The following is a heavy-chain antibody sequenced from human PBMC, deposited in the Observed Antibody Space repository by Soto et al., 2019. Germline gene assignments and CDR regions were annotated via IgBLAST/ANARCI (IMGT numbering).Heavy chain of an antibody. Sequence: SETLSLTCAVYGGSFSGYYWSWIRQPPGKGLEWIGEINHSGSTNYNPSLKSRVTISVDTSKNQFSLKLSSVTAADTAVYYCARARGFRYSYGYRVFDYWGQGTLVT. D-gene: IGHD5-18*01. CDR3: ARARGFRYSYGYRVFDY. J-gene: IGHJ4*02. CDR1: GGSFSGYY. CDR2: INHSGST. V-gene: IGHV4-34*01.